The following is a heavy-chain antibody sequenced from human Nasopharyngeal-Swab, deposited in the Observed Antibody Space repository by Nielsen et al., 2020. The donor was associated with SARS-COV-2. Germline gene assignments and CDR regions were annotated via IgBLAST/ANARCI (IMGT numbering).Heavy chain of an antibody. V-gene: IGHV4-59*01. D-gene: IGHD2-2*01. CDR2: IYYSGST. J-gene: IGHJ5*02. Sequence: WIRQPPGKGLEWIGYIYYSGSTNYNPSLKSRVIISVDTSKNQFSLKLSSVTAADTAVYYCARAHIVVVPAHNWFDPWGQGTLVTVSS. CDR3: ARAHIVVVPAHNWFDP.